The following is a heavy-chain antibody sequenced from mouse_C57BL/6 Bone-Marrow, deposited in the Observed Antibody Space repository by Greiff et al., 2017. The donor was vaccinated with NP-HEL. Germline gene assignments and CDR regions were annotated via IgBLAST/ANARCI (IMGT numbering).Heavy chain of an antibody. CDR2: INSDGGST. CDR1: EYEFTSQD. V-gene: IGHV5-2*01. J-gene: IGHJ3*01. CDR3: ARHNLLRGVAY. Sequence: GKVVEPGGGVVQPGETLKLSCESNEYEFTSQDMSWGRKTPAKRLELVAAINSDGGSTYYPDSMERRFIMSRDNTKKTLYLQMSSLSSEDTALYHCARHNLLRGVAYWSQGTLVTVSA.